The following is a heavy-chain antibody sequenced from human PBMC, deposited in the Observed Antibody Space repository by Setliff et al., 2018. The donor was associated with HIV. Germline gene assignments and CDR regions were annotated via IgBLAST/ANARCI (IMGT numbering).Heavy chain of an antibody. Sequence: SLTCTVSGGSISSYYWSWIRQPPGKRLEWIGYIYYTGSTNYNPSLKSRVTISLDTSKNQFSLNLSSVTAADTAMYYCASFFVTTVTNQDYWGQGTPVTVSS. CDR3: ASFFVTTVTNQDY. V-gene: IGHV4-59*12. D-gene: IGHD4-17*01. CDR1: GGSISSYY. CDR2: IYYTGST. J-gene: IGHJ4*02.